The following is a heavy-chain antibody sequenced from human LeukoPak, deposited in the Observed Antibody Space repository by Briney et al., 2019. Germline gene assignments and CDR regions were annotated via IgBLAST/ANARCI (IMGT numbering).Heavy chain of an antibody. Sequence: SETLSLTCAVSGGSISSSNWWSWVRQPPGKGLEWIGEIYHSGSTNYNPSLKSRVTISVGKSKNQFSLKLSSVTAADTAVYYCARADYDILTGYLSWGQGTLVTVSS. V-gene: IGHV4-4*02. D-gene: IGHD3-9*01. J-gene: IGHJ5*02. CDR3: ARADYDILTGYLS. CDR2: IYHSGST. CDR1: GGSISSSNW.